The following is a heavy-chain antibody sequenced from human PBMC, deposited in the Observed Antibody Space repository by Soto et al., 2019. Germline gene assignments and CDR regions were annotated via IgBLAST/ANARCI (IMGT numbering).Heavy chain of an antibody. CDR3: AAPDSGSYHPPDAFDI. D-gene: IGHD3-10*01. Sequence: GGSLRLSCAASGFTFSSYAMSWVRQAPGKGLEWVSAISGSGGSTYYADSVKGRFTISRDNSKNTLYLQMNSLRAEDTAVYYCAAPDSGSYHPPDAFDIWGQGTMVTVSS. V-gene: IGHV3-23*01. CDR2: ISGSGGST. CDR1: GFTFSSYA. J-gene: IGHJ3*02.